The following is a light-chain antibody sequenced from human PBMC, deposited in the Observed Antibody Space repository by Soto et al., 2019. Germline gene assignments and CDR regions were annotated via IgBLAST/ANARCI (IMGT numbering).Light chain of an antibody. Sequence: EIVMTQSPATLSVSPGEGATLSCRASQSVHNDLAWYQQKPGQAPRLLIYDASTRATGIPARFSGSGSGTEFTLTISSLQSEDFAVYYCQQYTNSPPLTFGGGTKVEI. CDR3: QQYTNSPPLT. CDR2: DAS. CDR1: QSVHND. J-gene: IGKJ4*01. V-gene: IGKV3-15*01.